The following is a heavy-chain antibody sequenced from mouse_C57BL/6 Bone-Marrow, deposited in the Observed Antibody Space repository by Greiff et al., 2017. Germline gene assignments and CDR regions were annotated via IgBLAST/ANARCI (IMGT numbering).Heavy chain of an antibody. CDR2: IRNKANGYTT. Sequence: EVKLVESGGGLVQPGGSLSLSCAASGFTFTDYYMSWVRQPPGKALEWLGFIRNKANGYTTEYSASVKGRFTISRDNSQSILYLQMNALRAEDSATYYCARSSYYSNSAWFAYWGQGTLVTVSA. CDR3: ARSSYYSNSAWFAY. V-gene: IGHV7-3*01. CDR1: GFTFTDYY. J-gene: IGHJ3*01. D-gene: IGHD2-5*01.